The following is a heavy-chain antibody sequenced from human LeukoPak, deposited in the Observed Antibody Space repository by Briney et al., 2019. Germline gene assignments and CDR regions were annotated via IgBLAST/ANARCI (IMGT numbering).Heavy chain of an antibody. J-gene: IGHJ4*02. CDR2: IKQDGSEK. Sequence: GGSLTLSYAASGLTFSISWMAWVRQAPGKGLEWVAYIKQDGSEKNYVRSVKGRFTISRDKAKNSMYLQMDSLRTEHPAVYYCAKAFGGVLVYWGQGTLVTVSS. CDR3: AKAFGGVLVY. D-gene: IGHD3-16*01. CDR1: GLTFSISW. V-gene: IGHV3-7*04.